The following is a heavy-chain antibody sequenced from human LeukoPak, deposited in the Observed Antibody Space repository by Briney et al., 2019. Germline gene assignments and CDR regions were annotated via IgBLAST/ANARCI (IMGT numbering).Heavy chain of an antibody. CDR2: IIPIFGTA. J-gene: IGHJ5*02. CDR3: ATRYCSSTSCYYNWFDP. D-gene: IGHD2-2*01. Sequence: ASVKVSCKASGGTFSSYAISWVRQAPGQGLEWMGGIIPIFGTANYAQKFQGRVTITADESTSTAYMELSRLRSDDTAVYYCATRYCSSTSCYYNWFDPWGQGTLVTVSS. V-gene: IGHV1-69*13. CDR1: GGTFSSYA.